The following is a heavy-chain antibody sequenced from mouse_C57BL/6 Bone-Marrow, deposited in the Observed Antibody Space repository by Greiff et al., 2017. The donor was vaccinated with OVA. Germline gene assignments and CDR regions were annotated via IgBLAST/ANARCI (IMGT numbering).Heavy chain of an antibody. J-gene: IGHJ2*01. D-gene: IGHD2-4*01. CDR2: ISSGSSTI. CDR3: ARRSDYEVGYYFDY. V-gene: IGHV5-17*01. CDR1: GFTFSDYG. Sequence: DVHLAESGGGLVKPGGSLKLSCAASGFTFSDYGMHWVRQAPEKGLEWVAYISSGSSTIYYADTVKGRFTISRDNAKNTLFLQMTSLRSEDTAMYYCARRSDYEVGYYFDYWGQGTTLTVSS.